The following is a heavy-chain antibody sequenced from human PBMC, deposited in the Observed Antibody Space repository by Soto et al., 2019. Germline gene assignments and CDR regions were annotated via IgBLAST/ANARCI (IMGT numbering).Heavy chain of an antibody. D-gene: IGHD2-21*02. CDR3: TKEVTGWRHYGMDV. Sequence: TLRLSGVASVFTCDDYAMHWVRQAPGKGLEWVSVISWNSGTRGYADSVKGRFTISRDNAKNSLYLQMNSLRVEDTALYYCTKEVTGWRHYGMDVWGQGTTVTVSS. V-gene: IGHV3-9*01. CDR2: ISWNSGTR. J-gene: IGHJ6*02. CDR1: VFTCDDYA.